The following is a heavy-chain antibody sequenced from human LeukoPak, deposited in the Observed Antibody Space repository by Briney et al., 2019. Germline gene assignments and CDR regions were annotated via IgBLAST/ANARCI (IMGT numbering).Heavy chain of an antibody. D-gene: IGHD3-22*01. CDR1: GYSISSGYY. V-gene: IGHV4-38-2*02. CDR3: ARANYYDPSERDMDV. Sequence: SETLSLTCTVSGYSISSGYYWGWIRQPPGKGLEWIATISHSGSTYYNPSLKSQVTISVDTSKNQFSLKLSSVTAADTAVYYCARANYYDPSERDMDVWGKGTTVTVSS. J-gene: IGHJ6*03. CDR2: ISHSGST.